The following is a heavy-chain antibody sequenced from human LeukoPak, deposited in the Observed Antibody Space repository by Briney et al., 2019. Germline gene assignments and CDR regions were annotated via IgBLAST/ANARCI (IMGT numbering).Heavy chain of an antibody. CDR2: INWNGGST. Sequence: PGGSLRLSCAASGFTFDDYGMSWVRQAPGKGLEWVSGINWNGGSTGYADSVKGRSTISRDNAKNSLYLQMNSLRAEDTALYHCARGRSLLWFGELNRRGQGTLVTVSS. CDR3: ARGRSLLWFGELNR. J-gene: IGHJ4*02. CDR1: GFTFDDYG. D-gene: IGHD3-10*01. V-gene: IGHV3-20*01.